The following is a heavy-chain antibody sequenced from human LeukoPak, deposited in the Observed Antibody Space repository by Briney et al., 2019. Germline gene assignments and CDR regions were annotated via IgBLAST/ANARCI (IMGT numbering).Heavy chain of an antibody. CDR3: ARDTSGSIDY. Sequence: GGSLRLSCAASGFPFSSYAMSWVCQAPGKGLEWVSGISGSGGSTDYADSVKGRFTISRDNAKNSLYLQMNSLRAEDTAVYYCARDTSGSIDYWGQGTLVTVSS. CDR1: GFPFSSYA. V-gene: IGHV3-23*01. J-gene: IGHJ4*02. CDR2: ISGSGGST. D-gene: IGHD6-19*01.